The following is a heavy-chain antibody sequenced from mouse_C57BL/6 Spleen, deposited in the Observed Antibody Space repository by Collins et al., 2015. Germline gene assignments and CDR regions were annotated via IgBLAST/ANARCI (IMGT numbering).Heavy chain of an antibody. CDR1: GYTFTSYN. D-gene: IGHD2-4*01. CDR2: IYPGNGDT. V-gene: IGHV1-12*01. J-gene: IGHJ1*03. CDR3: ARDYDYNWYFDV. Sequence: QAYLQQSGAELVRPGASVKMSCKASGYTFTSYNMHWVKQTPRQGLEWIGAIYPGNGDTSYNQKFKGKATLTVDKSSSTAYMQLSSLTSEDSAVYFCARDYDYNWYFDVWGTGTTVTVSS.